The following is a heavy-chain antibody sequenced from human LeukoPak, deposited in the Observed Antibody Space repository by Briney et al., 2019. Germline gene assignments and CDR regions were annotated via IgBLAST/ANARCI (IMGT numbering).Heavy chain of an antibody. CDR3: ARHSRGSPIDD. Sequence: PGGSLRLSCAASGFTFSSYSMNWVRQAPGKGLEWVSSISSSSYIYYADSVKGRFTISRDNAKNSLYLQMNSLSAEDTAVYYCARHSRGSPIDDWGQGTLVTVSS. J-gene: IGHJ4*02. CDR2: ISSSSYI. CDR1: GFTFSSYS. D-gene: IGHD2-15*01. V-gene: IGHV3-21*01.